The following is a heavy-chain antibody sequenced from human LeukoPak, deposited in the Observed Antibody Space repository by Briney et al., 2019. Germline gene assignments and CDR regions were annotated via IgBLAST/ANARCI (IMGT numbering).Heavy chain of an antibody. D-gene: IGHD3-22*01. CDR1: GYTFTSYG. V-gene: IGHV1-18*01. Sequence: ASVKVSCEASGYTFTSYGISWVRQAPGQGLEWMGWISAYNGNTNYAQKLQGRVTMTTDTSTSTAYMELRSRRSDDAAVYYWARAALKRYYYGSSGYYLDYWGQGTLVTVSS. CDR3: ARAALKRYYYGSSGYYLDY. CDR2: ISAYNGNT. J-gene: IGHJ4*01.